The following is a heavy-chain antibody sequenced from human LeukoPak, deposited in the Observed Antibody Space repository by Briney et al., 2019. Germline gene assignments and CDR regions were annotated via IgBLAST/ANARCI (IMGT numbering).Heavy chain of an antibody. Sequence: SQTLSLTCTVSGGSISSGGHYWSWIRQHPGKGLEWIGYIYYSGSTYYNPSLKSRVTISVDTSKNQFSLKLSSVTAADTAVYYCARGTSHLYDYSNYLAYGMDVWGQGTTVTVSS. V-gene: IGHV4-31*03. J-gene: IGHJ6*02. CDR2: IYYSGST. D-gene: IGHD4-11*01. CDR3: ARGTSHLYDYSNYLAYGMDV. CDR1: GGSISSGGHY.